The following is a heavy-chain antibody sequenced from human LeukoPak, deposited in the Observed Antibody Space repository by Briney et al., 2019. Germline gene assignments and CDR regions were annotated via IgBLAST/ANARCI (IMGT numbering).Heavy chain of an antibody. V-gene: IGHV4-34*01. D-gene: IGHD6-13*01. CDR3: ARSGYSSSWQYYMDV. J-gene: IGHJ6*03. CDR1: GGSFSGYY. Sequence: SETLSLTCTVYGGSFSGYYWSWIRQPPGKGLEWIGEINHSGSTNYNASLKSRVTISVDTSKNQFSLKLSSVTAADTAVYYCARSGYSSSWQYYMDVWGKGTTVTVSS. CDR2: INHSGST.